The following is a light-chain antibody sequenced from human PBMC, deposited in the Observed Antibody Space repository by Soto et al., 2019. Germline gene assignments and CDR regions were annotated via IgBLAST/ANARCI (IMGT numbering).Light chain of an antibody. Sequence: PGERATLSCRASQSVGRNYLAWYQQKPGQAPRLLIYDASKKATGIPDSFSGSGSGTDFTLTISRLEPEDFAVYYCHQYARSPLTFGQGTKVEIK. CDR2: DAS. CDR1: QSVGRNY. CDR3: HQYARSPLT. V-gene: IGKV3-20*01. J-gene: IGKJ1*01.